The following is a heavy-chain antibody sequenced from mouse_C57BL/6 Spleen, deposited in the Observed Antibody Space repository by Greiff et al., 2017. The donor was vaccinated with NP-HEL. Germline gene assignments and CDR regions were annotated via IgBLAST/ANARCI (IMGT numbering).Heavy chain of an antibody. D-gene: IGHD4-1*01. J-gene: IGHJ2*01. CDR3: ARQGRGGTGGIYFDY. CDR1: GFTFSSYT. CDR2: ISGGGGNT. V-gene: IGHV5-9*01. Sequence: EVQLVESGGGLVKPGGSLKLSCAASGFTFSSYTMSWVRQTPEKRLEWVATISGGGGNTYYPDSVKGRFTISRDNAKNTLYLQMSSLRSEDTALYYGARQGRGGTGGIYFDYWGQGTTLTVSS.